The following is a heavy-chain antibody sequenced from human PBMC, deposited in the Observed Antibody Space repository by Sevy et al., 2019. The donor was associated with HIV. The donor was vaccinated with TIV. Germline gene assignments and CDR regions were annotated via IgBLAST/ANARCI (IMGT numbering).Heavy chain of an antibody. CDR2: ISESGGNT. CDR3: ARNLAALPNYYYGMDV. V-gene: IGHV3-23*01. J-gene: IGHJ6*02. Sequence: GGSLRLSCAASGFTFSSYAMSGVRQAPRKGLEWVSLISESGGNTYYADSVRGRFTISRDNSKNTLYLQMNSLRAEDTAVYYCARNLAALPNYYYGMDVWGQGTTVTVSS. CDR1: GFTFSSYA. D-gene: IGHD6-6*01.